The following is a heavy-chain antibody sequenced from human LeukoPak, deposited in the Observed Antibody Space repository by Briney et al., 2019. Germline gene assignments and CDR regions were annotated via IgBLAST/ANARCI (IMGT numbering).Heavy chain of an antibody. V-gene: IGHV1-46*01. D-gene: IGHD6-13*01. CDR1: GYTFTSYY. J-gene: IGHJ4*02. CDR2: INPSGGST. Sequence: ASVKVSCKASGYTFTSYYMHWVRQAPGQGLEWMGIINPSGGSTSYAQKFQGRVTMTRDTSTSTVYMELSSLRSEDTAVYYCANGPGSWYLVTSAIDYWGQGTLVTVSS. CDR3: ANGPGSWYLVTSAIDY.